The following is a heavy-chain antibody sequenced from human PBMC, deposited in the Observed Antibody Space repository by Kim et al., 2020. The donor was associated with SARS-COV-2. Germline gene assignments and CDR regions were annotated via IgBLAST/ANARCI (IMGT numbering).Heavy chain of an antibody. CDR3: ARHSYYDPRYAFDY. J-gene: IGHJ4*02. V-gene: IGHV4-39*01. Sequence: TTLKSRVTITVDTSKNQFSLKLSSVTAADTAVYYCARHSYYDPRYAFDYWGQGTLVTVSS. D-gene: IGHD3-22*01.